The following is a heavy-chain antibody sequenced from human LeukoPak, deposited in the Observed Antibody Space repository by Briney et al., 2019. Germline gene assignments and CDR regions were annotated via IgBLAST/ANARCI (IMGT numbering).Heavy chain of an antibody. D-gene: IGHD5-18*01. V-gene: IGHV4-39*01. CDR3: ARTQQQYSYGPLGY. CDR1: GGSISSSSYY. J-gene: IGHJ4*02. Sequence: SETLSLTCTVSGGSISSSSYYWGWIRQPPGRGLEWIGSIYYSGSTYYNPSLKSRVTISVDTSKNQFSLKLSSVTAADTAVYYCARTQQQYSYGPLGYWGQGTLVTVSA. CDR2: IYYSGST.